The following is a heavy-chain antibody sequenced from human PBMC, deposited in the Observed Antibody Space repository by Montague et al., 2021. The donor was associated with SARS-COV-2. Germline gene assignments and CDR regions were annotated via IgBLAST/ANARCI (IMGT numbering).Heavy chain of an antibody. CDR2: VYHTGSA. V-gene: IGHV4-4*02. J-gene: IGHJ5*02. CDR3: ASGVAGEYWDDGNIRDFSWFDP. CDR1: GDSISSRSW. D-gene: IGHD1-1*01. Sequence: SETLSLTCAVSGDSISSRSWWCCVRQSPGKGLERIADVYHTGSANYNASLARRVSLSVDKYNNQFSLKLTSVTAADTAVYFCASGVAGEYWDDGNIRDFSWFDPWGQGILVTVSS.